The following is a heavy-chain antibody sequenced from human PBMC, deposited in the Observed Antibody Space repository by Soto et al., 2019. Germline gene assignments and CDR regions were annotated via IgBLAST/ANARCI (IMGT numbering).Heavy chain of an antibody. CDR1: GFPFSSRA. D-gene: IGHD2-15*01. CDR2: ISGSGTIT. CDR3: AEWARYCSGADCRA. V-gene: IGHV3-23*01. Sequence: EVQLLESGGGLVQPGGSLRLSCAASGFPFSSRAMSWVRQAPGKGLEWVSAISGSGTITYYADSVKGWFTISIDTSKNTLYLQMNSLRADDTAVYYCAEWARYCSGADCRAWGQGTLVTVSS. J-gene: IGHJ5*02.